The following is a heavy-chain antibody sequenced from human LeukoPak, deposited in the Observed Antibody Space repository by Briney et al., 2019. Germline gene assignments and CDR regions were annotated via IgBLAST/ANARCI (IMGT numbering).Heavy chain of an antibody. Sequence: GGSLRLSCAASGFFFSSYTMNWIRQAPGKGLEWVSYISRSSSTIYYADSVKGRFIISRDNAKNSLYLQMNSLRAEDTAVYYCVRDRLEWLSEFDYWGQGTPVTVSS. J-gene: IGHJ4*02. CDR3: VRDRLEWLSEFDY. D-gene: IGHD3-3*01. CDR1: GFFFSSYT. V-gene: IGHV3-48*01. CDR2: ISRSSSTI.